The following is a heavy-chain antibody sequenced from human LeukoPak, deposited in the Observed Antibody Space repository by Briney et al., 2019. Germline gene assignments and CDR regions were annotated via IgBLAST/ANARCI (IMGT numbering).Heavy chain of an antibody. D-gene: IGHD1-26*01. V-gene: IGHV3-7*01. CDR2: IKQDGSEK. Sequence: PGGSLRLSCAASGFTFSSYWMTWVRQAPGKGLEWVANIKQDGSEKHYVDSVKGRFSISRDNAKNSLYLQIDSLRADDTAVYYCARGGRGWFDPWGQGTLVTVSS. CDR3: ARGGRGWFDP. J-gene: IGHJ5*02. CDR1: GFTFSSYW.